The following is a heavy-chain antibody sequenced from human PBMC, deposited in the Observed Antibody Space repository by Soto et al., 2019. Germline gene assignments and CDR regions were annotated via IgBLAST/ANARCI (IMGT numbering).Heavy chain of an antibody. CDR3: VRQGAYPAVAGIADS. Sequence: PSETLSLTCTVSGGSFNSGDYYWSWIRQPPGKGLEWIGFIYYTGSTYYNPSLNSRVAMSLDASKNQFSLRLSSVTAADTAVYYCVRQGAYPAVAGIADSWGQGALVTVSS. CDR1: GGSFNSGDYY. J-gene: IGHJ4*02. CDR2: IYYTGST. D-gene: IGHD6-19*01. V-gene: IGHV4-30-4*01.